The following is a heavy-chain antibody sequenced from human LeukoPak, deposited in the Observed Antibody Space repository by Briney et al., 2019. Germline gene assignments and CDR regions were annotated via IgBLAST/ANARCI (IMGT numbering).Heavy chain of an antibody. V-gene: IGHV7-4-1*02. CDR2: INTNTGNP. Sequence: GASVKVSCKASGYTFTSYAMNWVRQAPGQGLEWMGWINTNTGNPTYAQGFTGRFVFSLDTSVSTAYLQISSLKAEDTAVYYCARVKTRWMAAIPMRGMDVWGQGTTVTVSS. D-gene: IGHD2-21*02. CDR1: GYTFTSYA. CDR3: ARVKTRWMAAIPMRGMDV. J-gene: IGHJ6*02.